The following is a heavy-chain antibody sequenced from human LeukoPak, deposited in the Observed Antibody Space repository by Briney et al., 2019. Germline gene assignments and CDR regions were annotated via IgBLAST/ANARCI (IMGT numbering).Heavy chain of an antibody. V-gene: IGHV3-74*01. J-gene: IGHJ4*02. D-gene: IGHD2-15*01. CDR2: IDDVGSGT. CDR3: AKTLGCSGGSCY. CDR1: GFTLSSNW. Sequence: PGGSLRLSCAVSGFTLSSNWMHWVRQVPGKGLVWVSRIDDVGSGTSYADSVKGRFTISRDDAKNTVYLQMNSLRAEDTAVYYRAKTLGCSGGSCYWGQGTLVTVSS.